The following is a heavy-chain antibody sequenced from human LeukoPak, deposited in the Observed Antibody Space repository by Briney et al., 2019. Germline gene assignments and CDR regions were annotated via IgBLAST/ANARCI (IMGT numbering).Heavy chain of an antibody. CDR2: IYYSGST. D-gene: IGHD3-9*01. J-gene: IGHJ4*02. V-gene: IGHV4-39*01. CDR1: GGSISSSSYY. CDR3: ARHGSPYYDILTGYYNLQYYFDY. Sequence: SETLSLTCTVSGGSISSSSYYWGWIRQPPGKGLEWIGSIYYSGSTYYNPSLKSRVTISVDTSKDQFSLKLSSVTAADTAVYYCARHGSPYYDILTGYYNLQYYFDYWGQGTLVTVSS.